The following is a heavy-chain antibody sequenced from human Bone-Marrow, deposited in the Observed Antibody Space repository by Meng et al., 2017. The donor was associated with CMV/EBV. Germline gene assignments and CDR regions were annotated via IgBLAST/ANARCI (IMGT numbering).Heavy chain of an antibody. V-gene: IGHV3-11*01. J-gene: IGHJ4*02. Sequence: CAASGFTFRDYYMSWIRQAPGKGPEWISYISTSGTTTYYADSVKGRFTISRDNAKNSLYLQMNSLRAEDTAVYYCARAYFDSSGGNWGQGTLVTVSS. CDR3: ARAYFDSSGGN. CDR2: ISTSGTTT. D-gene: IGHD3-22*01. CDR1: GFTFRDYY.